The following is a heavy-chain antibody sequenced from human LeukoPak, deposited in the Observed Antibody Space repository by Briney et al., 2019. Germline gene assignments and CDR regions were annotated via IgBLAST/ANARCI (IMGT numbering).Heavy chain of an antibody. D-gene: IGHD3-9*01. Sequence: GESLKISCQGSGYNFTNYWIGWVRQTPGKGLEWMGIIYPGESDPRYSLSFQGQVTISADKSINTAYLRWGSLKAADTAMYYCARLGRYDVLTGPDYWGQGTLVTVSS. V-gene: IGHV5-51*01. CDR2: IYPGESDP. J-gene: IGHJ4*02. CDR3: ARLGRYDVLTGPDY. CDR1: GYNFTNYW.